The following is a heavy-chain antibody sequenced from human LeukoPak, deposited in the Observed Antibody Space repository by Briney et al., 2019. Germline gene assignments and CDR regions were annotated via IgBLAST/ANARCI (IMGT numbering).Heavy chain of an antibody. Sequence: SETLSLTCTVSGGSISSSSYYWGWIRQPPGKGLEWIGSIYSSGSTYCNPSLKSRVTISVDTSKNQVSLKLTSVSAADTAVYYCAREYGDLDYWGQGTLVTVSS. D-gene: IGHD4-17*01. CDR1: GGSISSSSYY. CDR3: AREYGDLDY. V-gene: IGHV4-39*07. J-gene: IGHJ4*02. CDR2: IYSSGST.